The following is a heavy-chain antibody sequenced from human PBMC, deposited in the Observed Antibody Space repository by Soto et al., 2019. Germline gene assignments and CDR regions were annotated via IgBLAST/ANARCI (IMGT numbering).Heavy chain of an antibody. CDR3: ARGSQLAPEDYYYGMDV. Sequence: ASVKVSCKASGYTFTSYDINWVRQATGQGLEWMGGIIPIFGTANFAQKFQGRVTITADESTSTAYMELSSLRSEDTAVYYCARGSQLAPEDYYYGMDVWGQGTTVTVSS. J-gene: IGHJ6*02. D-gene: IGHD6-6*01. V-gene: IGHV1-69*13. CDR2: IIPIFGTA. CDR1: GYTFTSYD.